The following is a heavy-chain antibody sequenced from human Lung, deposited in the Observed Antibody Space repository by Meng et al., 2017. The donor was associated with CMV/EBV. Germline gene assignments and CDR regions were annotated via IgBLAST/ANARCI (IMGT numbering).Heavy chain of an antibody. D-gene: IGHD2-2*02. V-gene: IGHV1-2*06. CDR1: GYTFTGYY. CDR3: ARDSRHCTSASCYSWYFDL. Sequence: VQRGAEVEKAGASVKFSCKASGYTFTGYYMHWVRQAPGQGLEWMGRINPNSGATEYAQNFQGRVTMTRDTSISTAYMELSRLRSDDTAVYYCARDSRHCTSASCYSWYFDLWGRGTLVTVSS. J-gene: IGHJ2*01. CDR2: INPNSGAT.